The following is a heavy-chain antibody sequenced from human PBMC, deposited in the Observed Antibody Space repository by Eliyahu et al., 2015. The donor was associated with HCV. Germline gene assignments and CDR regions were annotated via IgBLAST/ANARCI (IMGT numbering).Heavy chain of an antibody. V-gene: IGHV4-39*01. J-gene: IGHJ4*02. Sequence: QLQLQESGPGLVKPSETLSLTCTVSGGSISSSSYYWGWIRQPPGKGLEWIGSIYYSGSTYYNPSLKSRVTISVDTSKNQFSLKLSSVTDADTAVYYCASSYDFWSGYYTSDYWGQGTLVTVSS. CDR2: IYYSGST. CDR1: GGSISSSSYY. D-gene: IGHD3-3*01. CDR3: ASSYDFWSGYYTSDY.